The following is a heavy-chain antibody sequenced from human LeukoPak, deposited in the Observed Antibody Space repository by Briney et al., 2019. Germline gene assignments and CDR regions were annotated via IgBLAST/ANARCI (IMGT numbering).Heavy chain of an antibody. CDR3: ARGPRRFYYYGMDV. Sequence: PSETLSLTCTVSGGSISSGGYYWSWIRQHPGKGLEWIGYIYYSGSTNYNPSLKSRVTISVDTSKNQFSLKLSSVTAADTAVYYCARGPRRFYYYGMDVWGQGTTVTVSS. CDR2: IYYSGST. CDR1: GGSISSGGYY. V-gene: IGHV4-31*03. J-gene: IGHJ6*02. D-gene: IGHD3-3*01.